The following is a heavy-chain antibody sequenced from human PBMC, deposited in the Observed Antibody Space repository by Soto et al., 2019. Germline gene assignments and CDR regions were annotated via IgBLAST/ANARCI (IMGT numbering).Heavy chain of an antibody. Sequence: EVQLLESGGGLVQAGGSLRLSCAASGFTFSSYAMSWVRQAPGKGLEWVSGISGSGGSTYYADSVKGRFTISRDNSKNTLYLQMNSLRVEDTAVYYCAKEGYSYDSSGYAQYWGQGTLVTVSS. CDR2: ISGSGGST. CDR1: GFTFSSYA. D-gene: IGHD3-22*01. V-gene: IGHV3-23*01. J-gene: IGHJ4*02. CDR3: AKEGYSYDSSGYAQY.